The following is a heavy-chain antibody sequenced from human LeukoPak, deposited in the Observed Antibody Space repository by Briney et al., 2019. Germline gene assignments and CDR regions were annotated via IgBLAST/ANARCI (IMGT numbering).Heavy chain of an antibody. Sequence: GGSLRLSCAASGFTFSSYAMHWVRQAPGKGLERVAVISYDGSNKYYADSVKGRFTISRDNSKNTLYLQMNSLRAEDTAVYYCARDRAEVFDYWGQGTLVTVSS. J-gene: IGHJ4*02. CDR2: ISYDGSNK. D-gene: IGHD6-13*01. CDR3: ARDRAEVFDY. CDR1: GFTFSSYA. V-gene: IGHV3-30-3*01.